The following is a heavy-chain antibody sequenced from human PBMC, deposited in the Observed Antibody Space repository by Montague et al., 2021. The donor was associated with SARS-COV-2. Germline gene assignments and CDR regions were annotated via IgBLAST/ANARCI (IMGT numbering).Heavy chain of an antibody. Sequence: SETLSLTCTVSGDSISSYLWNWVRQPAGKGLEWIGRICTSGSTNYNPSLKSRVTVSVDTSKNQFSLSLTSVTAADTAVYYCERWHVSPDDGMDVWGQGTTVTVSS. J-gene: IGHJ6*02. CDR1: GDSISSYL. V-gene: IGHV4-4*07. CDR3: ERWHVSPDDGMDV. CDR2: ICTSGST.